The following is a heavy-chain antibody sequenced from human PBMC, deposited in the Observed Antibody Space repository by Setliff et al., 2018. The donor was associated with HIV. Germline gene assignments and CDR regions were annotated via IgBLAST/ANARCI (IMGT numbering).Heavy chain of an antibody. CDR2: VYFSGST. Sequence: PSETLSLTCTVSGGSITTYYWSWVRQPPGKGLEWIGYVYFSGSTNYNPALKSRVTISIDTSKNQFSLKLSSVTAADTAVYYCATLPITAAAHFDPWGQGTLVTVSS. CDR3: ATLPITAAAHFDP. V-gene: IGHV4-59*01. J-gene: IGHJ5*02. D-gene: IGHD6-25*01. CDR1: GGSITTYY.